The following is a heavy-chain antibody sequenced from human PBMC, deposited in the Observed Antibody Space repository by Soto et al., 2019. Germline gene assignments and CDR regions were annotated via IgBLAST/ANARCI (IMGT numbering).Heavy chain of an antibody. Sequence: ASVKVSYKTSGYTFTGYYMHWVRQAPGQGLEWTGWIKPNSGGTNYAQKFQGRVTMSRDTSASTAYMELSSLRSEDTAVYYCARDFVKSDIVVVPAAIGRGYYYYGMDVWGQGTTVTVSS. V-gene: IGHV1-2*02. CDR2: IKPNSGGT. D-gene: IGHD2-2*02. CDR3: ARDFVKSDIVVVPAAIGRGYYYYGMDV. J-gene: IGHJ6*02. CDR1: GYTFTGYY.